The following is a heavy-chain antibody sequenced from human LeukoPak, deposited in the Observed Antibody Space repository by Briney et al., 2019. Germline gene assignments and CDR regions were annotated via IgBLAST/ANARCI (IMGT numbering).Heavy chain of an antibody. CDR3: AKDAFGGVFDF. V-gene: IGHV3-23*01. J-gene: IGHJ3*01. D-gene: IGHD3-16*01. CDR2: ITGSGGST. Sequence: GGSLRLSCEASGFTFSNYAMSWVRQAPGKGLEWVSAITGSGGSTYNADSVKGRFTISRDNSKNTLYLHMNSLRAEDTAVYYCAKDAFGGVFDFWGQGTMVTVPS. CDR1: GFTFSNYA.